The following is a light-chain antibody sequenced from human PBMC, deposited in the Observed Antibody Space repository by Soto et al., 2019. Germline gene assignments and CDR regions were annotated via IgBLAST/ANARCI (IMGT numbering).Light chain of an antibody. Sequence: EIVMTQSPATLSVPPGERATLFCRASRNIGGKLAWFQQKPGQAPTLLMYAVSTRAAGVPPRFSGSGSGTEFTRTISSLQSEDFAVYYCQQYDNWPQYTFGQGTKLEIK. CDR2: AVS. J-gene: IGKJ2*01. CDR3: QQYDNWPQYT. CDR1: RNIGGK. V-gene: IGKV3-15*01.